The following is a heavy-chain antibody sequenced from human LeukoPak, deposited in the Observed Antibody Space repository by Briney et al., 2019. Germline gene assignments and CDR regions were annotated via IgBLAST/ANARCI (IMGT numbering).Heavy chain of an antibody. J-gene: IGHJ5*02. CDR3: ARLWFGDPSWFDP. V-gene: IGHV4-39*01. CDR1: GGSISSSSYY. D-gene: IGHD3-10*01. Sequence: PSETLSLTCTVSGGSISSSSYYWGWIRQPPGKGLEWIGSIYYSGSTYYNPSLKSRVTISVDTFKNQFSLKLSSVTAADTAVYYCARLWFGDPSWFDPWGQGTLVTVSS. CDR2: IYYSGST.